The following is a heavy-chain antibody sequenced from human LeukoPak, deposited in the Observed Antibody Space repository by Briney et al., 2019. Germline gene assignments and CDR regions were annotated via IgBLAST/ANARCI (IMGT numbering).Heavy chain of an antibody. CDR2: LRYDGNNK. J-gene: IGHJ6*02. CDR1: GFIFNNYD. V-gene: IGHV3-30*02. D-gene: IGHD1-26*01. Sequence: AGGSLRLSCVASGFIFNNYDMHWVRQAPGKGLEWVTFLRYDGNNKYYADSVKGRFTISRDNSKNTLYLQMNSLRAEDTAVYYCAKGVRDSGSYFGYYGMDVWGQGTTVTVSS. CDR3: AKGVRDSGSYFGYYGMDV.